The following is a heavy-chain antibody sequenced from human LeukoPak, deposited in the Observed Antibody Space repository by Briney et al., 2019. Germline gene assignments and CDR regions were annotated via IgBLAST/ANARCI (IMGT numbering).Heavy chain of an antibody. CDR2: ISAYNGNT. CDR1: GYTFTTYG. V-gene: IGHV1-18*01. J-gene: IGHJ4*02. D-gene: IGHD6-19*01. CDR3: ARAAVGNGWHSDY. Sequence: GASVKVPCKISGYTFTTYGITWVRQARGQGLEWMGWISAYNGNTNYAQKLQGRVTMTTDTSTTTVYMELRSLRSDDTALYYCARAAVGNGWHSDYWGQGTLVTVSS.